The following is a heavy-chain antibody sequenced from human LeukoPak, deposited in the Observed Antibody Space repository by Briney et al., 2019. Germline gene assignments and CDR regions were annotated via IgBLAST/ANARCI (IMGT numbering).Heavy chain of an antibody. CDR2: ISYDGSNK. Sequence: PGGSLRLSCAASGFTFSSYGMHWVRQAPGKGLEWVVVISYDGSNKYYADSVKGRFNISRDNSKNTLYLQMNSLRAEDTAVYYCAKPYSSTYYYYGMDVWGQGTTVTVSS. V-gene: IGHV3-30*18. CDR3: AKPYSSTYYYYGMDV. CDR1: GFTFSSYG. J-gene: IGHJ6*02. D-gene: IGHD6-13*01.